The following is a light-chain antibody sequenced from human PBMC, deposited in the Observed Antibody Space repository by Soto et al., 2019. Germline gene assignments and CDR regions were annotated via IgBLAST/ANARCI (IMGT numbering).Light chain of an antibody. CDR1: QTISTN. CDR3: QQYNSWTWT. Sequence: EVVMTQSRATLSVSPGARATLSCRASQTISTNLAWYQHKPGQPPSLLIYGAATRATGVPARFSGSGSGTQFTLTITSLQSEDFAVYYCQQYNSWTWTFGQGTKVDIK. CDR2: GAA. V-gene: IGKV3-15*01. J-gene: IGKJ1*01.